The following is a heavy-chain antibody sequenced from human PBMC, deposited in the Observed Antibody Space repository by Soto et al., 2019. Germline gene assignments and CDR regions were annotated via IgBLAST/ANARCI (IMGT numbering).Heavy chain of an antibody. CDR2: IYHSGST. V-gene: IGHV4-30-2*01. CDR3: ARGQVVAAQH. CDR1: GGSISSGGYS. D-gene: IGHD2-15*01. Sequence: QLQLQESGSGLVKPSQTLSLTCAVSGGSISSGGYSWYWIRQPPGKGLEWIGYIYHSGSTYYNPSLXGXVXIXIDRSKNQFSLKLSSVTAADTAVYYCARGQVVAAQHWGQGTLVTVSS. J-gene: IGHJ4*02.